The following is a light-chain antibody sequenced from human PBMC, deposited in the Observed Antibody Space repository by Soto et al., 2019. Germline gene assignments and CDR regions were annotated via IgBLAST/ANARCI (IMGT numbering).Light chain of an antibody. J-gene: IGKJ5*01. CDR2: DTS. Sequence: ETVMTQSPGTLSVSLGEIATLSCRASQSVSIHLAWYQQKPGQAPRLLIYDTSTRATGIPARFSGSGSGTEFTLTISRLQPDDFATYFCHSRDFGQGTRLEIK. V-gene: IGKV3-15*01. CDR3: HSRD. CDR1: QSVSIH.